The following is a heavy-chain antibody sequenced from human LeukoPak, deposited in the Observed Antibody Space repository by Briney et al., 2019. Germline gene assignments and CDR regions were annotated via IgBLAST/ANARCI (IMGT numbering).Heavy chain of an antibody. V-gene: IGHV3-7*01. Sequence: GGSLRLSCAASGFTFSSYWMNWARQAPGKGLEWVASINHNGNVNYYVDSVKGRFTISRDNSKNTLYLQMNSLRAEDTAVYYCARDRVGWELQYYFDYWGQGTLVTVSS. CDR1: GFTFSSYW. CDR3: ARDRVGWELQYYFDY. J-gene: IGHJ4*02. D-gene: IGHD1-26*01. CDR2: INHNGNVN.